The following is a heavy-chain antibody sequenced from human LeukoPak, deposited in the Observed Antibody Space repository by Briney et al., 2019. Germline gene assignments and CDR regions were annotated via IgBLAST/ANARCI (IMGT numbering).Heavy chain of an antibody. CDR2: MNPNSGNT. CDR3: ARGLRRPDILTGYYLGY. V-gene: IGHV1-8*01. Sequence: ASVKVSCKASGYTFTSYDINWVRQATGQGLEWMGWMNPNSGNTGYAQKFQGGVTMTRNTSISTAYMELSSLRSEDTAVYYCARGLRRPDILTGYYLGYWGQGTLVTVSS. J-gene: IGHJ4*02. CDR1: GYTFTSYD. D-gene: IGHD3-9*01.